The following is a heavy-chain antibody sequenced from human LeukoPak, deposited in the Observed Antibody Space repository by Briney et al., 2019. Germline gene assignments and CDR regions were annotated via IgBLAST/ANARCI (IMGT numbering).Heavy chain of an antibody. V-gene: IGHV3-21*01. CDR2: ISSSSSYI. J-gene: IGHJ4*02. CDR1: GFTFSSYS. Sequence: GGSLRLSCAASGFTFSSYSMSWVRQAPGKGLEWVSSISSSSSYIYYADSVKGRFTISRDNAKNSLYLQMNSLRAEDTAVYYCARDGGYSYGPTVGYWGQGALVTVSS. D-gene: IGHD5-18*01. CDR3: ARDGGYSYGPTVGY.